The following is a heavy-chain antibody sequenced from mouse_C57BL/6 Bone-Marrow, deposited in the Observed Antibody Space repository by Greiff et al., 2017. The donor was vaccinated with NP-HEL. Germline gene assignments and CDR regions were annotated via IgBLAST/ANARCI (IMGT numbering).Heavy chain of an antibody. V-gene: IGHV5-6*01. CDR2: ISSGGSYT. CDR1: GFTFSSYG. Sequence: VESGGDLVKPGGSLKLSCAASGFTFSSYGMSWVRQTPDKRLEWVATISSGGSYTYYPDSVKGRFTISRDNAKNTLYLQMSSLKSEDTAMYYCARHGAWFAYWGQGTLVTVSA. CDR3: ARHGAWFAY. J-gene: IGHJ3*01.